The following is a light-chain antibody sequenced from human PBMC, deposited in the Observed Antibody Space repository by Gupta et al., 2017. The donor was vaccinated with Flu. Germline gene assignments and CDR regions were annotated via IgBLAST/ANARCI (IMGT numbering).Light chain of an antibody. V-gene: IGLV3-25*03. CDR3: QSGDSNVAFPWV. CDR2: KDP. Sequence: SYEVTQPPSVSVSPGQTARITCSGDQLSKQYVYWYHQRPGQAPLLVMYKDPERPSGIPERFSGSTSGTTATLTISLVQAEDEGDYYCQSGDSNVAFPWVFGGGTKVTVV. CDR1: QLSKQY. J-gene: IGLJ3*02.